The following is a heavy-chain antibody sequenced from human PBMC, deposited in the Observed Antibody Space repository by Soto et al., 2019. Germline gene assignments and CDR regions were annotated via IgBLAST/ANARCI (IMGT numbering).Heavy chain of an antibody. V-gene: IGHV3-30*04. CDR2: ISYDGSNK. D-gene: IGHD3-22*01. CDR1: GFTFSSYA. J-gene: IGHJ1*01. Sequence: PGGSLRLSCAASGFTFSSYAMHWVRQAPGKGLEWVAVISYDGSNKYYADSVKGRFTISRDNSKNTLYLQMNSLRAEDTAVYYCAKGAYDSSGYLEYFQHWGQGTLVTVS. CDR3: AKGAYDSSGYLEYFQH.